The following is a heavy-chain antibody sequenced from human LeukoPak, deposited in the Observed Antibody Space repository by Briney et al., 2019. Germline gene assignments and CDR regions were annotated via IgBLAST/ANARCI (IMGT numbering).Heavy chain of an antibody. CDR2: IKHSVIT. D-gene: IGHD3-10*01. V-gene: IGHV4-34*01. CDR1: GGCFSGYY. CDR3: ASAPYYFTMVRGSRRNRYYFDY. J-gene: IGHJ4*02. Sequence: SETLSLTCAVYGGCFSGYYWSWIRQPPGNGLEWIGEIKHSVITNYNPSLKSRVTISVDTSKKQFSLKLSSVTAADTAVYSCASAPYYFTMVRGSRRNRYYFDYWGQGNLVTVSS.